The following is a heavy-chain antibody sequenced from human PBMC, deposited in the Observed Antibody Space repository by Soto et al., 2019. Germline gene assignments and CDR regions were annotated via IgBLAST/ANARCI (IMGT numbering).Heavy chain of an antibody. Sequence: GGSLRLSCEASGFAFTSYWMPWVRQAPGKGLVWVAVVKSDGTTATYADSVKGRFTISRDNFKNTLHLQMNSLRAEDTAVYYCARKSYFYNLGSYCFWGQNYYFDYWGHGTMVTVSS. CDR3: ARKSYFYNLGSYCFWGQNYYFDY. D-gene: IGHD3-10*01. CDR2: VKSDGTTA. V-gene: IGHV3-74*01. CDR1: GFAFTSYW. J-gene: IGHJ4*01.